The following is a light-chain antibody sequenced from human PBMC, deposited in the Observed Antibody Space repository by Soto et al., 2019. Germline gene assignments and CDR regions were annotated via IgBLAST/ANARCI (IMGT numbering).Light chain of an antibody. J-gene: IGKJ1*01. CDR3: QQYGSSPRT. CDR1: QSVSNY. CDR2: GAS. V-gene: IGKV3-20*01. Sequence: EIVLTQSPATLSLSPGERATLSCRASQSVSNYLAGYQQKPGQAPRLLIYGASSRATGIPDRFSGSGSGTDFTLTISRLEPEDFAVYYCQQYGSSPRTFGQGTKVDI.